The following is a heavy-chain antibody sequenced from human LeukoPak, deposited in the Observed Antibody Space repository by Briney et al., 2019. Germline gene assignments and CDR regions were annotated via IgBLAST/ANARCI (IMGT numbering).Heavy chain of an antibody. Sequence: KPSETLSLTCTVSGGSISSSSYYWGWIRQPPGKGLEWIGSIYYSGSTYYNPSLKSRVTISVDTSKNQFSLKLSSVTAADTAVYYCASVYYDILTGYKNFDYWGQGTLVTVSS. CDR1: GGSISSSSYY. D-gene: IGHD3-9*01. CDR3: ASVYYDILTGYKNFDY. CDR2: IYYSGST. V-gene: IGHV4-39*01. J-gene: IGHJ4*02.